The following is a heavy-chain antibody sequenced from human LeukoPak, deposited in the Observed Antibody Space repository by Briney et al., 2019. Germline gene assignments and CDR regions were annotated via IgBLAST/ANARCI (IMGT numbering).Heavy chain of an antibody. Sequence: SVKVSCKASGGTFSSYAISWVRQAPGQGLEWMGGIIPIFGTANYAQKFQGRVTITADESTSTAYMELSSLRSEDTAVYDCARGEYCSSTSCPLGYWGQGTLVTVSS. CDR2: IIPIFGTA. V-gene: IGHV1-69*01. J-gene: IGHJ4*02. D-gene: IGHD2-2*01. CDR3: ARGEYCSSTSCPLGY. CDR1: GGTFSSYA.